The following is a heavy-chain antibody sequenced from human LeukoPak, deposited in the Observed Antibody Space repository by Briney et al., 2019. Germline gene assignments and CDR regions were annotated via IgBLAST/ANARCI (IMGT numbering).Heavy chain of an antibody. CDR1: GYTFTSYG. J-gene: IGHJ4*02. V-gene: IGHV1-18*01. CDR3: ARVTRFYGSGPLYYFDY. CDR2: ISVYNDDT. D-gene: IGHD3-10*01. Sequence: ASVKVSCKASGYTFTSYGISWVRQAPGQGLEWMGWISVYNDDTNSAQKLQGRVTMTTDTSTSTAYMELRSLRSDDTAVYYCARVTRFYGSGPLYYFDYWGQGTLVTVSS.